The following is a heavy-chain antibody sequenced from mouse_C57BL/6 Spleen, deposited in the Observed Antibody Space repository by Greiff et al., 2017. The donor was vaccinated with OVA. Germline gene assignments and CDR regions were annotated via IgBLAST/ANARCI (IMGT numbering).Heavy chain of an antibody. D-gene: IGHD1-1*01. J-gene: IGHJ4*01. CDR3: ARKYYGIVDY. V-gene: IGHV1-43*01. CDR1: GYSFTGYY. Sequence: EVKLVESGPELVKPGASVKISCKASGYSFTGYYMHWVKQSSEKSLEWIGEINPSTGGTSYNQKFKGKATLTVDKSSSTAYMQLKSLTSEDSAVYYCARKYYGIVDYWGKGTSVTVSS. CDR2: INPSTGGT.